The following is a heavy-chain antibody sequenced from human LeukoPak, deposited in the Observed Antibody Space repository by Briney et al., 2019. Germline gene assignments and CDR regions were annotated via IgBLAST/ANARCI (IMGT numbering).Heavy chain of an antibody. V-gene: IGHV4-59*08. D-gene: IGHD3-10*01. Sequence: SETLSLTCTVSGGSISSYYWNWIRQSPGKGLEWIGYIYYSGSTNYNPSLKSRVTISVDTSKNQFSLKLSSVTAADTAVYYCARVGITMVRGVHFDYWGQGTLVTVSS. CDR1: GGSISSYY. J-gene: IGHJ4*02. CDR3: ARVGITMVRGVHFDY. CDR2: IYYSGST.